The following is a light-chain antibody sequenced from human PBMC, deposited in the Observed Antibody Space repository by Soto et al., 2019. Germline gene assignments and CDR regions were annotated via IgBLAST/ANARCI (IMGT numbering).Light chain of an antibody. CDR3: QQRSNWPPIT. V-gene: IGKV3-11*01. CDR1: QSVGSN. Sequence: EILMTQSPATLSVSPGERATLSCRASQSVGSNLAWYQQKPGQAPRLLIYDASTRATGIPARFSGSGSGTDFTLTITSLEPEDFAVYYCQQRSNWPPITFGQGTRLEIK. CDR2: DAS. J-gene: IGKJ5*01.